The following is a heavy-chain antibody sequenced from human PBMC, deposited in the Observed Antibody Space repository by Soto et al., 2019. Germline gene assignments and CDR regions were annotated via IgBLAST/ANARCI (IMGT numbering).Heavy chain of an antibody. J-gene: IGHJ4*02. D-gene: IGHD3-10*01. CDR3: ARGVNDDS. CDR2: IHTGGST. Sequence: VKLVESGGSLMQPGGSLRLSCAASGFSVGGNPMTWVHQAPGKGLEWVAVIHTGGSTFYADSVKGRFTISRDNSKNTVYLQMNSLSVGDTAIYFCARGVNDDSWGQGTLVTVSS. V-gene: IGHV3-53*01. CDR1: GFSVGGNP.